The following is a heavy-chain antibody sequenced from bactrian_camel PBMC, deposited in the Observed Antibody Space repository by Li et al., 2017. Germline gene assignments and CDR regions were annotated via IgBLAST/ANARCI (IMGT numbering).Heavy chain of an antibody. D-gene: IGHD1*01. J-gene: IGHJ4*01. Sequence: VQLVESGGGSVQAGGSLRLSCVVSEYDSGFTSTAKCVGWFRQPPGKEREGVATYYWYRGGDTRYYADTVKGRFTISRDEDKHTTYLQMNSLTPEDTAMYTCKTNLEPMFGCRENLRGQGTQVTVS. CDR2: YYWYRGGDTR. CDR1: EYDSGFTSTAKC. V-gene: IGHV3S31*01. CDR3: KTNLEPMFGCRENL.